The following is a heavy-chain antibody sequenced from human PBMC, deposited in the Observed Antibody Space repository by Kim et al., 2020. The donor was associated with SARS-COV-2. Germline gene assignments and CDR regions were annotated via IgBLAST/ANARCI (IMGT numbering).Heavy chain of an antibody. CDR3: ARLWRGSKYSSSGGMDV. Sequence: GESLKISCEGSGYSFISYWIGWVRQMPGKGLEWMGIIYPGDSEIRYSPSFQGQVTISADKSISTAYLQWISLKASDTAMYYCARLWRGSKYSSSGGMDVWGQGTTVSVSS. D-gene: IGHD6-6*01. V-gene: IGHV5-51*01. CDR2: IYPGDSEI. J-gene: IGHJ6*02. CDR1: GYSFISYW.